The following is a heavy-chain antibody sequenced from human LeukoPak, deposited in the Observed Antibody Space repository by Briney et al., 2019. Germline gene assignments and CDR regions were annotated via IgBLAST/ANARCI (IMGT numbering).Heavy chain of an antibody. J-gene: IGHJ4*02. D-gene: IGHD3-10*01. CDR2: ISPDGSVI. V-gene: IGHV3-74*01. Sequence: QPGGSLRVSCEPSRFSFRVKWLHWVRQTPGKGLMWVSRISPDGSVINYADSVSGRFTISRDNAKNTLYLQMNSQREEDTAVYYCERDFYTSYYHSHGHDFDYWGQGTLVTVSS. CDR1: RFSFRVKW. CDR3: ERDFYTSYYHSHGHDFDY.